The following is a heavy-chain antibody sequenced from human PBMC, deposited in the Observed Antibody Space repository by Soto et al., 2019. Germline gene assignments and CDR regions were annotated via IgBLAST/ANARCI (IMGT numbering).Heavy chain of an antibody. CDR3: MNGMDV. J-gene: IGHJ6*02. CDR1: GFTFGDYA. Sequence: GGSLRLSCTASGFTFGDYAMSWVRQAPGKGLEWVGFIRSKAYGGATEYAASVKGRFTISRDDSKSIAYLQMNSLKTEDTAVYYCMNGMDVWGQGTTVTVSS. CDR2: IRSKAYGGAT. V-gene: IGHV3-49*04.